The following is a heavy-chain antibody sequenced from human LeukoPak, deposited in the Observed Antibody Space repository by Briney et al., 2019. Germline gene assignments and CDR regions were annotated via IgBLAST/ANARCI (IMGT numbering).Heavy chain of an antibody. J-gene: IGHJ6*02. CDR3: AKDLNRPGRDFWSGYYTGYYYYGMDV. D-gene: IGHD3-3*01. V-gene: IGHV3-43*01. Sequence: GGSLRLSCAASGFTFDDCTMHWVRQAPGKGLEWVSLISWDGGSTYYADSVKGRFTISRDNSKNSLYLQMNSLRTEDTALYYCAKDLNRPGRDFWSGYYTGYYYYGMDVWGQGTTVTVSS. CDR2: ISWDGGST. CDR1: GFTFDDCT.